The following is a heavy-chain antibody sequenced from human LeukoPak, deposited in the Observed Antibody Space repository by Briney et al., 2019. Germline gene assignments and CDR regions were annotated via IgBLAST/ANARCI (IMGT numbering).Heavy chain of an antibody. D-gene: IGHD6-19*01. J-gene: IGHJ3*02. Sequence: PSETLSLTCTVSGYSISSGSYWGWIRQPPGKGLEWIGSIYHSGSTYYNPSLKSRVTISVDTSKNQFSLKLSSVTAADTAVYYCARPYSSGWNDAFDIWGQGTMVPVSS. CDR1: GYSISSGSY. CDR2: IYHSGST. V-gene: IGHV4-38-2*02. CDR3: ARPYSSGWNDAFDI.